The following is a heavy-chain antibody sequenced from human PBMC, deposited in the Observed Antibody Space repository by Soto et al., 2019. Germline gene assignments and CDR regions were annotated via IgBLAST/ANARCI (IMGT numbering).Heavy chain of an antibody. Sequence: SETLSLTCTVSGGSISSSSYYWGWIRQPPGKGLEGIGSIYYSGSTYYNPSLKSRVTISVDTSKNQFSPKLSSVTAADTAVYYCARQAARITIFGVVKLNPWFDPWGQGALVTVSS. D-gene: IGHD3-3*01. CDR2: IYYSGST. CDR3: ARQAARITIFGVVKLNPWFDP. J-gene: IGHJ5*02. V-gene: IGHV4-39*01. CDR1: GGSISSSSYY.